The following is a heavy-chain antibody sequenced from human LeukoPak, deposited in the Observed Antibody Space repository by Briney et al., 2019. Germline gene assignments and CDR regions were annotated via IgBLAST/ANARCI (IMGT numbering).Heavy chain of an antibody. J-gene: IGHJ4*02. CDR2: INPNSGGT. Sequence: ASVKVSCKASGYTFTGYHMHWVRQAPGQGLEWMGWINPNSGGTNYAQKFQGRVTMTRDTSISTAYMELSRLRSDDTAVYYCARTDYDFWSEDYWGQGTLVTVSS. CDR1: GYTFTGYH. D-gene: IGHD3-3*01. V-gene: IGHV1-2*02. CDR3: ARTDYDFWSEDY.